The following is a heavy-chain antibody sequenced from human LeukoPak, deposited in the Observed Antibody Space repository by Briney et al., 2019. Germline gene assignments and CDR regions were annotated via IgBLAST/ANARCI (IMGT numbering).Heavy chain of an antibody. CDR3: AGDRGVVVVAGGYYFDY. CDR1: GGTFTSYA. V-gene: IGHV1-69*04. D-gene: IGHD2-15*01. J-gene: IGHJ4*02. CDR2: IIPIFGVA. Sequence: SVKVSCKASGGTFTSYAISWVRQAPGQGLEWMGRIIPIFGVANYAQKFQGRVTITTDKSTSTAYMELSSLRSENTAVYYCAGDRGVVVVAGGYYFDYWGQGTLVTVSS.